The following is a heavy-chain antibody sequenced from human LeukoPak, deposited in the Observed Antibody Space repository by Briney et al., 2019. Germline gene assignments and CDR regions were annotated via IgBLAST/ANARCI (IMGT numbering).Heavy chain of an antibody. CDR1: GLTFSGSA. Sequence: GGSLRLSCVATGLTFSGSAMSWVRQAPGKGLEWVAAISGSGGYTSYADSVKGRFTISRDNAKNTLYLQMSSLRAEDTAVYYCARVVSGYTDSWFDPWGQGTLVTVSS. J-gene: IGHJ5*02. V-gene: IGHV3-23*01. CDR3: ARVVSGYTDSWFDP. D-gene: IGHD3-22*01. CDR2: ISGSGGYT.